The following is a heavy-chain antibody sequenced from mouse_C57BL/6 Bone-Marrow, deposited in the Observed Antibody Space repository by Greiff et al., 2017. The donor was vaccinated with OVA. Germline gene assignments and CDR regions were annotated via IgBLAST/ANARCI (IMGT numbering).Heavy chain of an antibody. D-gene: IGHD2-2*01. J-gene: IGHJ2*01. CDR2: IDPSDSYT. Sequence: QVQLQQPGAELVKPGASVKLSCTASGYTFTSYWMQWVNQRPGQGLEWIGEIDPSDSYTNYKQKLKGQATLTVDTSSSTAYMQLSSLTSEDSAVYYFARWVYGYDGGYYFDDWGQGTTLTVSS. CDR1: GYTFTSYW. V-gene: IGHV1-50*01. CDR3: ARWVYGYDGGYYFDD.